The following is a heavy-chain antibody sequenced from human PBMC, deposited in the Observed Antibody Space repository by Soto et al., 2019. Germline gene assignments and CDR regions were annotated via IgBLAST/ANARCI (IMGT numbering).Heavy chain of an antibody. Sequence: GGSLRLSCAASGFSFSNYEMNWVRQAPGKGLEWVAYISSGGSTVHYADSVRGRFTVSRDNARNSLYLQMNTLRVEDTALYYCARDRAAGGYWGQGTLVTVSS. CDR3: ARDRAAGGY. CDR2: ISSGGSTV. V-gene: IGHV3-48*03. D-gene: IGHD6-13*01. CDR1: GFSFSNYE. J-gene: IGHJ4*02.